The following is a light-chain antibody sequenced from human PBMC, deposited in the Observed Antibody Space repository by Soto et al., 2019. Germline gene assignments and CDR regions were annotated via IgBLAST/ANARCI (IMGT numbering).Light chain of an antibody. CDR1: QRVSSY. CDR3: QQRTDWYT. V-gene: IGKV3-11*01. J-gene: IGKJ2*01. Sequence: EIVLTQSPATLSLSPGERATLSCRASQRVSSYLAWYQQKPGQAPRLLIYDASNRATGIPGRFSGSGSGTYLTITFSCLKPGDFAVYYCQQRTDWYTFGQGTKLEIK. CDR2: DAS.